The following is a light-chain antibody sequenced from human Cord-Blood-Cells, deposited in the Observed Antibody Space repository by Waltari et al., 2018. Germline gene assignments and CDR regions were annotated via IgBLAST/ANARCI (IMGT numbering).Light chain of an antibody. CDR1: SSDVGGYNY. J-gene: IGLJ2*01. V-gene: IGLV2-14*01. CDR3: SSYTSSSTLVV. CDR2: DVS. Sequence: QSALTQPASVSGSPGQSITISCTGTSSDVGGYNYVSWYQQHPGKAPKLMIYDVSNRPLGFSNRFPGSKSGNTASLTISGLQAEDEADYYCSSYTSSSTLVVFGGGTKLTVL.